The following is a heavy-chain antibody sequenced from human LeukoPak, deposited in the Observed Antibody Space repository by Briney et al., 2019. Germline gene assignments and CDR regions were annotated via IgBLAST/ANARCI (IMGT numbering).Heavy chain of an antibody. CDR1: GFTFSSYA. D-gene: IGHD1-26*01. V-gene: IGHV3-23*01. CDR2: ISRSDSGSNI. J-gene: IGHJ3*02. CDR3: AREWGRGDAVDI. Sequence: GGSLRLSCAASGFTFSSYAMNWVRQAPGKGLGWVSVISRSDSGSNIYYADSVKGRFTISRDNSKNTLYLQMNSLRAEDTAVYYCAREWGRGDAVDIWGQGTLVIVSS.